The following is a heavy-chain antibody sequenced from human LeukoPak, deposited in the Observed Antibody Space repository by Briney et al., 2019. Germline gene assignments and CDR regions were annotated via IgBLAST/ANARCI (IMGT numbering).Heavy chain of an antibody. CDR2: ISSSSSYI. Sequence: GGSLRLSCAASGFTFTSYGMTWVRQAQGKGLEWVSPISSSSSYIYYADSVKGRFTISRDNAKNSVYLQMNSLRGEDTAVYYCVRGASTGWRFDYWGQGTLVTVSS. CDR3: VRGASTGWRFDY. J-gene: IGHJ4*02. CDR1: GFTFTSYG. V-gene: IGHV3-21*01. D-gene: IGHD6-19*01.